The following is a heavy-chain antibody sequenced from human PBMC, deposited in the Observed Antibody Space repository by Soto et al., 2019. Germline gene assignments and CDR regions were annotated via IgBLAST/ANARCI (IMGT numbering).Heavy chain of an antibody. J-gene: IGHJ4*02. Sequence: QVQLVQSGAEVKKPGSSVKVSCKASGGTFSSYSINWVRQAPGQGLEWMGEIIPIFGTANYAQKFQGRVTITADESTSTAYMDLSSLRSEDTAVYFCARAGGKHSGGIDYWGQGALVTVSS. V-gene: IGHV1-69*01. CDR3: ARAGGKHSGGIDY. CDR2: IIPIFGTA. D-gene: IGHD2-8*02. CDR1: GGTFSSYS.